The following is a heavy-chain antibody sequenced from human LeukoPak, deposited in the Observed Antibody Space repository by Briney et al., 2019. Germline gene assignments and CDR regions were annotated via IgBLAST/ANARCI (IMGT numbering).Heavy chain of an antibody. CDR3: AREDNKSDRWFDP. CDR1: GYSFTGYY. Sequence: SVNVSCKASGYSFTGYYIHWVRQAPGQGLEWMGRISPYSGETKYGQNFQGRVTMTTDTSISTAYMELSTLISDDTAVYYCAREDNKSDRWFDPWGEGTLVTVS. D-gene: IGHD1-14*01. CDR2: ISPYSGET. J-gene: IGHJ5*02. V-gene: IGHV1-2*06.